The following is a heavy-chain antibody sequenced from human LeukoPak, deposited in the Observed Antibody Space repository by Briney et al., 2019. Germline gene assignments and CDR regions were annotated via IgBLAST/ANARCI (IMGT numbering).Heavy chain of an antibody. D-gene: IGHD3-16*01. CDR2: ISYDGSNK. CDR3: AKDLGGGFEYFDY. CDR1: GFTFSSYG. Sequence: PGGSLRLSCAASGFTFSSYGMHWVRQAPGKGLEWVAVISYDGSNKYYADSVKGRFTISRDSSKNTLYLQMNSLRAEDTAVYYCAKDLGGGFEYFDYWGQGTLVTVSS. V-gene: IGHV3-30*18. J-gene: IGHJ4*02.